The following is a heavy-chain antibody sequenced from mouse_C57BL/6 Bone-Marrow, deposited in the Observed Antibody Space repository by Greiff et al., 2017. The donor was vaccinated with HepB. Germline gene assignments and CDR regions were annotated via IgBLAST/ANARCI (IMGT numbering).Heavy chain of an antibody. Sequence: QVQLKQPGAELVKPGASVKLSCKASGYTFTSYWMHWVKQRPGQGLEWIGMIHPNSGSTNYNEKFKSKATLTVDKSSSTAYMQLSSLTSEDSAVYYCAGSDYLLLYYFDYWGQGTTLTVSS. V-gene: IGHV1-64*01. CDR2: IHPNSGST. CDR3: AGSDYLLLYYFDY. CDR1: GYTFTSYW. D-gene: IGHD5-5*01. J-gene: IGHJ2*01.